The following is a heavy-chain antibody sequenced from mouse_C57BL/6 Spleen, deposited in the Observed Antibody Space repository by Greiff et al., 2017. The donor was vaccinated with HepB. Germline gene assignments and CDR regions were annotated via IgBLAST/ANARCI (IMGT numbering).Heavy chain of an antibody. Sequence: QVQLQQSGAELVRPGASVKLSCKASGYTFTDYYINWVKQRPGQGLEWIARIYPGSGNTYYNEKFKGKATLTAEKSSSTAYMQLSSLTSEDSAVYFCARGDYGSEGFAYWGQGTLVTVSA. D-gene: IGHD1-1*01. CDR3: ARGDYGSEGFAY. CDR2: IYPGSGNT. CDR1: GYTFTDYY. V-gene: IGHV1-76*01. J-gene: IGHJ3*01.